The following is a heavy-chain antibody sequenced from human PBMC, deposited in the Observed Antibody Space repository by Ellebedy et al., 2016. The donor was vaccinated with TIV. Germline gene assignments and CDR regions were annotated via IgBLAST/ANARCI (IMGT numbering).Heavy chain of an antibody. CDR3: ARRSCSSTSCPFDY. CDR1: GYTFTSYG. Sequence: AASVKVSCKASGYTFTSYGISWVRQAPGQGLEWMGWISAYNGNTNYAQKLQGRVTMTTDTSTSTAYMELRRLRSDDTAVYYCARRSCSSTSCPFDYWGQGTLVTVSS. D-gene: IGHD2-2*01. CDR2: ISAYNGNT. J-gene: IGHJ4*02. V-gene: IGHV1-18*01.